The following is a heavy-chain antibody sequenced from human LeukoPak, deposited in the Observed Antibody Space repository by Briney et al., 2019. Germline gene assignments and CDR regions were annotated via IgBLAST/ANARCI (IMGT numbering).Heavy chain of an antibody. CDR1: GFTFGSYS. CDR3: ARDPYYGSGSGYFDY. Sequence: GGSLRLSCAASGFTFGSYSMDWVRQAPGKGLEWVAVIWYDGSNKYYADSVKGRFTISRDNSKNTLYLQMNSLRAEDTAVYYCARDPYYGSGSGYFDYWGQGTLVTVSS. D-gene: IGHD3-10*01. V-gene: IGHV3-33*08. J-gene: IGHJ4*02. CDR2: IWYDGSNK.